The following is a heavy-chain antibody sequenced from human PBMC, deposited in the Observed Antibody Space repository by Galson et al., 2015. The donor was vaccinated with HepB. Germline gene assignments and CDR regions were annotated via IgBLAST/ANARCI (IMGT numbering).Heavy chain of an antibody. Sequence: SLRLSCAASGFTFSSYGMHWVRQAPGKGLEWVAVIWYDGSNKYYAESVKGRFTISRDNSKNTLYLQMNSLRAEDTAVYYCARDRLRGGSDDYGDTEYFQHWGQGTLVTVSS. J-gene: IGHJ1*01. V-gene: IGHV3-33*01. CDR3: ARDRLRGGSDDYGDTEYFQH. CDR2: IWYDGSNK. CDR1: GFTFSSYG. D-gene: IGHD4-17*01.